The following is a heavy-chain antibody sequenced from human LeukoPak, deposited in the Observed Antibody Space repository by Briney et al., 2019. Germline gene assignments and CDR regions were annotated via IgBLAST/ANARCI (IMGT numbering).Heavy chain of an antibody. CDR2: MRSKANSFVT. CDR1: GFTFSGST. J-gene: IGHJ3*02. Sequence: GGSLRLSCTASGFTFSGSTVHWVRRASGKGLEWVGRMRSKANSFVTTYTTSVQGRFTISRDDSKNTAYLQMNSLRPEDTALYYCTTDQFNSFDIWGRGTMVTVSS. V-gene: IGHV3-73*01. D-gene: IGHD5-24*01. CDR3: TTDQFNSFDI.